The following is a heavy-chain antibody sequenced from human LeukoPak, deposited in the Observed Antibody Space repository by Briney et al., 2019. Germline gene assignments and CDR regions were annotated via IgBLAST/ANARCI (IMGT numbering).Heavy chain of an antibody. CDR2: IYYSAST. CDR1: GGSISSYY. V-gene: IGHV4-59*01. J-gene: IGHJ4*02. Sequence: PSETLSLTCTVSGGSISSYYWSWIRQSPGKGLEWIGYIYYSASTNYNPSLKSRVTISVDTSNNQFSLKLSSVTAADTAVYYCARYSDFAREVDYWGQGTLVTVSS. CDR3: ARYSDFAREVDY. D-gene: IGHD4-11*01.